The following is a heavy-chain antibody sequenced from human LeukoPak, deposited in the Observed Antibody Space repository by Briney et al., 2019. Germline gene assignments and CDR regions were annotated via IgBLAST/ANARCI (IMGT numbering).Heavy chain of an antibody. CDR3: ARRSGDDAFDI. CDR2: INWNSGSI. D-gene: IGHD3-10*01. J-gene: IGHJ3*02. Sequence: GTSLRLSCAASGFTFDDYAMHWVRQAPGKGLEWVSGINWNSGSIGYADSVKGRFTISRDNAKNSLYLQMNSLRAEDMALYYCARRSGDDAFDIWGQGTMVIVSS. CDR1: GFTFDDYA. V-gene: IGHV3-9*03.